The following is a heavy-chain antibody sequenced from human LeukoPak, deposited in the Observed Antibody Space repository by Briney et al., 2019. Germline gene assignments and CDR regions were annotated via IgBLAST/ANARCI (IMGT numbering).Heavy chain of an antibody. CDR3: ARNREYCSGGSCYHWFGP. Sequence: SVKVSCKASGGTFSSYAISWVRQAPGQGLEWMGGIIPIFGTANYAQKFQGRVTITADESTSTAYMELSSLRSEDTAVYYCARNREYCSGGSCYHWFGPWGQGTLVTVSS. V-gene: IGHV1-69*13. J-gene: IGHJ5*02. D-gene: IGHD2-15*01. CDR1: GGTFSSYA. CDR2: IIPIFGTA.